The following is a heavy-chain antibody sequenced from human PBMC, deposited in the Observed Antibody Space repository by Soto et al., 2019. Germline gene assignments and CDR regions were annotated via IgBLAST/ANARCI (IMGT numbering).Heavy chain of an antibody. V-gene: IGHV3-30*03. J-gene: IGHJ4*02. D-gene: IGHD3-22*01. CDR1: GLTFSSYG. Sequence: GGALRLSCAASGLTFSSYGMHWVRQAPGKGLEWVAHISYDGSNEHYVDSVKGRFTISRDNSKNTLYLQMTSLRAEDTAVYYCAEVSYYPARTGYYIFDYWGQGTLVTVSS. CDR3: AEVSYYPARTGYYIFDY. CDR2: ISYDGSNE.